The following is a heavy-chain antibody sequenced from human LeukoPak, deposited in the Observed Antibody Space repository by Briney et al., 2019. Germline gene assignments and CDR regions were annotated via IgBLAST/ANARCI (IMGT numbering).Heavy chain of an antibody. CDR1: GYSFTSYW. V-gene: IGHV5-51*01. CDR2: IYPGDSDT. CDR3: ARASDNHYYYYYYMDV. D-gene: IGHD1-14*01. J-gene: IGHJ6*03. Sequence: GESLKISCKGSGYSFTSYWIGWVRQMPGKGLEWMGIIYPGDSDTRYSPSFQGQVTISADKSISTAYLQWSSLKASDTAMYYCARASDNHYYYYYYMDVWGKGTTATVSS.